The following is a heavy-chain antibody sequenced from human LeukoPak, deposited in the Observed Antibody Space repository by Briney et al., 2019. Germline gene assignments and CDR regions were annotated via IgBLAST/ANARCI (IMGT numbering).Heavy chain of an antibody. CDR2: IYYSGST. J-gene: IGHJ5*02. V-gene: IGHV4-59*01. D-gene: IGHD3-9*01. Sequence: PSETLSLTCTASGGSISSYYWSWIRQPPGKGLEWIGYIYYSGSTNYNPSLKSRVTISVDTSKNQFSLKLSSVTAADTAVYYCARGDDILTGYYNYNWFDPWGQGTLVTVSS. CDR3: ARGDDILTGYYNYNWFDP. CDR1: GGSISSYY.